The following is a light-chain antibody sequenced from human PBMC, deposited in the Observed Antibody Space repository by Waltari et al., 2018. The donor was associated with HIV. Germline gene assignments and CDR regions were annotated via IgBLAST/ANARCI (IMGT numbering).Light chain of an antibody. V-gene: IGLV1-47*01. J-gene: IGLJ1*01. Sequence: QSVLTQPHSASGTLGQRVTISFPGSNSNVGSTYVYWYQQGPETAPKQLIYRNDQRRSGVPDRFSASKSGASASLSISGLRSEDEADYYCVAWDDSLSGFAFGTGTKVTVL. CDR1: NSNVGSTY. CDR2: RND. CDR3: VAWDDSLSGFA.